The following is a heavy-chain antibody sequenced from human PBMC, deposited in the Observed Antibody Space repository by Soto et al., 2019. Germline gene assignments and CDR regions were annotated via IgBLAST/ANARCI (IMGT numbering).Heavy chain of an antibody. Sequence: QVQLQESGPGLVKPSQTLSLTCTVSGGSISSAAYYWTWSRQHPGKGLEWIGYISHRGSTYYNPSLKSRVIISVDTSKNQFSLSLTSVTAADTAVYYCSREYTYGSNFFYCWGQVALGT. CDR2: ISHRGST. V-gene: IGHV4-31*03. CDR3: SREYTYGSNFFYC. D-gene: IGHD5-18*01. CDR1: GGSISSAAYY. J-gene: IGHJ4*02.